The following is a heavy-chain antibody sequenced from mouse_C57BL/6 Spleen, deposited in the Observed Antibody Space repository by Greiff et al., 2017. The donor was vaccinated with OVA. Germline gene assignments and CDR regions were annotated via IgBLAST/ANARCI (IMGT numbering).Heavy chain of an antibody. V-gene: IGHV1-75*01. CDR2: IFPGSGST. CDR1: GYTFTDYY. J-gene: IGHJ3*01. Sequence: VQGVESGPELVKPGASVKISCKASGYTFTDYYINWVKQRPGQGLEWIGWIFPGSGSTYYNEKFKGKATLTVDKSSSTAYMLLSSLTSEDSAVYFCARSYGSSSWFAYWGQGTLVTVSA. D-gene: IGHD1-1*01. CDR3: ARSYGSSSWFAY.